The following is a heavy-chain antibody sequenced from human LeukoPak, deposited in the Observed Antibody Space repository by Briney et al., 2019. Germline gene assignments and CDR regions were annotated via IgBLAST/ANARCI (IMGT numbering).Heavy chain of an antibody. CDR2: IYYSGST. CDR3: ARDIQIAVAGLLNWFDP. J-gene: IGHJ5*02. V-gene: IGHV4-38-2*02. CDR1: GYSISSSYY. Sequence: PSKTLSLTCTVSGYSISSSYYWGWIRQPPGKGLEWIGSIYYSGSTYYNPSLKSRVTISVDTSKNQFSLKLSSVTAADTAVYYCARDIQIAVAGLLNWFDPWGQGTLVTVSS. D-gene: IGHD6-19*01.